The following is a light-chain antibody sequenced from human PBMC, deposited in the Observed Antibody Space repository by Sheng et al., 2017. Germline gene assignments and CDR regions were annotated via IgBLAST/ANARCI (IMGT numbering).Light chain of an antibody. CDR3: ATWDDSLNAWV. V-gene: IGLV1-40*01. Sequence: QSVLTQPPSVSGAPGQRVTISCTGSSSNIGAGYDVYWYQQLPGRAPRLLIYGNRHRPSGVPDRFSGSKSGTSASLTISGLHTEDEAEYYCATWDDSLNAWVFGGGTKLTVL. J-gene: IGLJ3*02. CDR2: GNR. CDR1: SSNIGAGYD.